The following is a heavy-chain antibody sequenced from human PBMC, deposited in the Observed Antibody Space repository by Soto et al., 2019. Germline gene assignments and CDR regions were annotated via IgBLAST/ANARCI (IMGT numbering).Heavy chain of an antibody. CDR2: IGGSGRKT. CDR1: GFTFTKSG. Sequence: GSLRLSCAASGFTFTKSGMSWVRQAPGKGLEWVAGIGGSGRKTYYADSVKGRFSISRDNPKNSLFLQMNSLSADDTAIYYCAKDGLSDSPSAIDYWGLGTLVTVSS. V-gene: IGHV3-23*01. CDR3: AKDGLSDSPSAIDY. J-gene: IGHJ4*02. D-gene: IGHD6-13*01.